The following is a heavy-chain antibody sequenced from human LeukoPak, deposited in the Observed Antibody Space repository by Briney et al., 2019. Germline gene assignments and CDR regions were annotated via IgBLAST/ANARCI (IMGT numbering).Heavy chain of an antibody. D-gene: IGHD1-26*01. CDR1: GFTFSSYG. CDR2: IWYDGSNE. CDR3: ATRTAYGELNFDY. J-gene: IGHJ4*02. V-gene: IGHV3-33*01. Sequence: PGRSLRLSCAASGFTFSSYGMHWVRQAPGKGLEWVAVIWYDGSNEYYADSVKGRFTTSRDNSKNTLYLQMNSLRVEDTAVYYCATRTAYGELNFDYWGQGTLVTVSS.